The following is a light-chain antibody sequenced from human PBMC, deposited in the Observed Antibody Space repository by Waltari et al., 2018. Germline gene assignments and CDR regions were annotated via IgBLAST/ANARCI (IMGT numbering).Light chain of an antibody. J-gene: IGKJ2*01. CDR2: WAS. CDR1: QNILYSSNSKNY. Sequence: DIVMTQSPDSLAVSLGERATINCKSGQNILYSSNSKNYLAWYQHKPGQPPKLLIYWASTRESGVPYRFSGSGSETDFTLTISSLQAEDVAVYYCQQYYSIPYTFGQGTKLEIK. V-gene: IGKV4-1*01. CDR3: QQYYSIPYT.